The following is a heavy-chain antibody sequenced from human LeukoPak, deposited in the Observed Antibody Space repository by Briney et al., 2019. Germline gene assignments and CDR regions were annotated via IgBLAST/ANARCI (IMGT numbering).Heavy chain of an antibody. V-gene: IGHV3-48*03. J-gene: IGHJ4*02. Sequence: GGSLRLTCAASGFTFNSYEMNWVRQAPGKGLEWVSDISSSGSTIYYADSVKGRFTISRDNAKNLLYLQMNSLRVEDTAVYYCARTISLRYFGYWGQGTLVTVSS. CDR2: ISSSGSTI. CDR1: GFTFNSYE. CDR3: ARTISLRYFGY.